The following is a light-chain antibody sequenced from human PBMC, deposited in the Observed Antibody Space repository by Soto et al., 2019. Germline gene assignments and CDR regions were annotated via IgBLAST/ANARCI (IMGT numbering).Light chain of an antibody. CDR2: DAS. CDR1: QSVNSY. Sequence: EIVLTQSPATLSLSLGERATLSCRVSQSVNSYLAWYQQKPGQGPRLLIYDASNRATGIPARFSGSGSGTDFTLTISSLEPEDFAVYYCQQRSNWPALTFGGGTKVEIK. CDR3: QQRSNWPALT. J-gene: IGKJ4*01. V-gene: IGKV3-11*01.